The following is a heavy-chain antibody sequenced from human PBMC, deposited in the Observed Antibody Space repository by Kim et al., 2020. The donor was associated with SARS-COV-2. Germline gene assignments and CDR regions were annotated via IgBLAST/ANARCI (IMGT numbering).Heavy chain of an antibody. CDR3: ARDRGIVGATTYGMDV. Sequence: SETLSLTCAVSGGSISSSNWWSWVRQPPGKGLEWIGEIYHSGSTNYNPSLKSRVTISVDKSKNQFSLKLSSVTAADTAVYYCARDRGIVGATTYGMDVWGQGTTVTVSS. D-gene: IGHD1-26*01. J-gene: IGHJ6*02. CDR1: GGSISSSNW. V-gene: IGHV4-4*02. CDR2: IYHSGST.